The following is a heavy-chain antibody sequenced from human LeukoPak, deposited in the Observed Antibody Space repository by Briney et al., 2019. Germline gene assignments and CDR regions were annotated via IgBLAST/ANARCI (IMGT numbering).Heavy chain of an antibody. J-gene: IGHJ4*02. V-gene: IGHV4-31*03. CDR3: ASSTYYYDSSGYDFDY. CDR2: IYYSGGT. Sequence: PSETLSLTCTVSGGSISSGGYYWSWIRQHPGKGLEWIGYIYYSGGTYYNPSLKSRVTISVDTSKNQFSLKLSSVTAADTAVYYCASSTYYYDSSGYDFDYWGQGTLVTVSS. CDR1: GGSISSGGYY. D-gene: IGHD3-22*01.